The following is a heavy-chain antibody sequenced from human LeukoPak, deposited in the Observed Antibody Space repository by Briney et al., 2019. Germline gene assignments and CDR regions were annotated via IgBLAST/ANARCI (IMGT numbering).Heavy chain of an antibody. CDR1: RFIFSNAW. Sequence: GGSLRLSCAASRFIFSNAWMSWVRHAPGKGLEWVGRIYSNTDGGTTDYAAPVTGRSTISRDDSKNTLYVQMNSLRTEDTAVYYCTTGARSHGYLFDRWGQGTLVTVSS. CDR2: IYSNTDGGTT. D-gene: IGHD5-18*01. J-gene: IGHJ4*02. V-gene: IGHV3-15*01. CDR3: TTGARSHGYLFDR.